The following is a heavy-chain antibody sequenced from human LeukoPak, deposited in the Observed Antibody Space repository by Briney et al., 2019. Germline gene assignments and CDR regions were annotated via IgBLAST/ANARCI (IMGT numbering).Heavy chain of an antibody. CDR2: IGTSTSYI. J-gene: IGHJ3*02. CDR1: GFTFSTYI. Sequence: GGSLRLSCAASGFTFSTYIMNWVRQTPGKGLEWVSSIGTSTSYIYYADSVKGRFTISRDNAKNSLYLQMNSLRAEDTAVYYCARDAGAFDIWGQGTMVTVSS. V-gene: IGHV3-21*01. CDR3: ARDAGAFDI.